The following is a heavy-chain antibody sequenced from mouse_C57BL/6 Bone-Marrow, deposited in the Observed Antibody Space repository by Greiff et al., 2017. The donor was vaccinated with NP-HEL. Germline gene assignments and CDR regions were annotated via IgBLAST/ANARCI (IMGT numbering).Heavy chain of an antibody. CDR3: ARETITTVVAKEPYWYFDV. CDR1: GYTFTSYW. Sequence: QVQLQQSGAELAKPGASVKLSCKASGYTFTSYWMHWVKQRPGQGLEWIGYINPSSGYTKYNQKFKDKATLTADKSSSTAYMQLSSLTYEDSAVYYCARETITTVVAKEPYWYFDVWGTGTTVTVSS. V-gene: IGHV1-7*01. J-gene: IGHJ1*03. CDR2: INPSSGYT. D-gene: IGHD1-1*01.